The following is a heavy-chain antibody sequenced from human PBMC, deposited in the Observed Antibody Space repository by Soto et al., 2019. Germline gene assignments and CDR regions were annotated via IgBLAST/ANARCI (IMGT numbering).Heavy chain of an antibody. CDR2: IYPSDSDT. V-gene: IGHV5-51*01. J-gene: IGHJ4*02. CDR3: AKQIGALSTPDFTY. Sequence: PGESLKISCKGSGYHFTNYWIGWVRQMPGKGLEWMGFIYPSDSDTRYSPSFQGQVTISADKSISTAYLQWSSLKASDTAMYYCAKQIGALSTPDFTYGGQGTLVTVSS. CDR1: GYHFTNYW. D-gene: IGHD6-6*01.